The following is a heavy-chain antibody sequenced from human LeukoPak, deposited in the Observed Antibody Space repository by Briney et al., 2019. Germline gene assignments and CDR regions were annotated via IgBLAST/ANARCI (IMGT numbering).Heavy chain of an antibody. Sequence: SETLSLTCTVSGGSISSGGYYWSWIRQHPGKGLEWIGYIYYSGSTYYNPSLKSRITISVDTPKNQFSLKLSSVTAADTAVYYCARSRIAARPGHYYFDYWGQGTLVTVSS. D-gene: IGHD6-6*01. J-gene: IGHJ4*02. V-gene: IGHV4-31*03. CDR2: IYYSGST. CDR1: GGSISSGGYY. CDR3: ARSRIAARPGHYYFDY.